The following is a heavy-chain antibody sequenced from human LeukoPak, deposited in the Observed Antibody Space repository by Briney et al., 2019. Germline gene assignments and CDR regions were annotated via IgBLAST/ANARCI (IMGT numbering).Heavy chain of an antibody. Sequence: GGSLRLSCAASGFTFSIYWMSWVRQAPGRGLEWVANIEQDGSDKYYVDSVKGRFTISRDNAKNSLSLQMNSLRAEDTAVYYCARAHSSNFYSWLYWGQGTLVTVSS. D-gene: IGHD6-13*01. J-gene: IGHJ4*02. CDR2: IEQDGSDK. CDR3: ARAHSSNFYSWLY. CDR1: GFTFSIYW. V-gene: IGHV3-7*04.